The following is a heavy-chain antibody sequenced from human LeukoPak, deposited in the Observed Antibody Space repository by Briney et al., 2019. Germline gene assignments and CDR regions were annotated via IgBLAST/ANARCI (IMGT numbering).Heavy chain of an antibody. V-gene: IGHV3-74*03. CDR3: AKGGTTVVDY. Sequence: VSRINGDGSSTTYAASVKGRFTISRDNAKNTLYLQMNSLRAEDTAVYYCAKGGTTVVDYWGQGTLVTVSS. J-gene: IGHJ4*02. CDR2: INGDGSST. D-gene: IGHD4-23*01.